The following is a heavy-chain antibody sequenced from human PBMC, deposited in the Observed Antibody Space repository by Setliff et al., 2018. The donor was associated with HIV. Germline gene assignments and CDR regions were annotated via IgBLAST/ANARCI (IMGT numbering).Heavy chain of an antibody. V-gene: IGHV5-51*01. Sequence: GESLKISCKASGYKFYTYWIGWVRQMPGKGLEWMGIIYPTDSDTRYSPSFQGHVTFSVDTSISTAYLQWNSLNASDTAIYYCARHDYSDSRGYFDSWGQGTLVTVS. CDR1: GYKFYTYW. J-gene: IGHJ4*02. D-gene: IGHD3-22*01. CDR3: ARHDYSDSRGYFDS. CDR2: IYPTDSDT.